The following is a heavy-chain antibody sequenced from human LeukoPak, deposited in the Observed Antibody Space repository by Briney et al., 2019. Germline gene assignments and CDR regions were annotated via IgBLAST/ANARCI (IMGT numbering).Heavy chain of an antibody. V-gene: IGHV5-51*01. D-gene: IGHD3-22*01. CDR3: ARQLESYYGSSGYYRVGFDY. Sequence: GESLKISCKGSGYSFTNYWIGWVRQMPGKGLEWMGIIYPGDSDTRYSPSFQGQVTISADKSISTAYLQWRSLKASDTAMYYCARQLESYYGSSGYYRVGFDYWGQGTLVTVSS. J-gene: IGHJ4*02. CDR2: IYPGDSDT. CDR1: GYSFTNYW.